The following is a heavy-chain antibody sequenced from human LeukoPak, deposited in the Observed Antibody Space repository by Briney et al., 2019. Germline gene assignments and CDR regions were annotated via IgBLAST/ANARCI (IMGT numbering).Heavy chain of an antibody. D-gene: IGHD3-3*01. CDR2: IYYGGNT. J-gene: IGHJ4*02. Sequence: SETLSPACPLSGPSITSVAYSWGWVRQHPGKGLEWIAYIYYGGNTYYNPSLKRRVTISVDTSKNQFSLKLSSVTAADTAVYYCARTITIFGALGYFDYWGQGTLVTVSS. V-gene: IGHV4-31*03. CDR1: GPSITSVAYS. CDR3: ARTITIFGALGYFDY.